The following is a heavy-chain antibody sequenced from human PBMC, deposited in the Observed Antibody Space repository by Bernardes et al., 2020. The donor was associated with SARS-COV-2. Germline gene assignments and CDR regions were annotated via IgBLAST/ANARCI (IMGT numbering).Heavy chain of an antibody. J-gene: IGHJ6*02. V-gene: IGHV3-49*03. D-gene: IGHD1-26*01. CDR3: TTHPTWELGPYYHGMDV. CDR1: GFTFGDYA. Sequence: GGSLRLSCAASGFTFGDYAMSWFRQAPGKGLEWVGFIRSKGYGGTTEFAASVKGRFSISRDDSKSIAYLQMNSLKTEDTAVYFCTTHPTWELGPYYHGMDVWGQGTTVTVSS. CDR2: IRSKGYGGTT.